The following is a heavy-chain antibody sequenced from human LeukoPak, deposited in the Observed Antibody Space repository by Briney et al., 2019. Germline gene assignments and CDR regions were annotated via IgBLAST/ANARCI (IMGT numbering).Heavy chain of an antibody. CDR1: GGTFSSYA. D-gene: IGHD2-2*02. CDR2: IIPIFGTA. CDR3: ASPGGYCSSTSCYNLRADYMDV. V-gene: IGHV1-69*13. Sequence: GASVKVSCKASGGTFSSYAISWVRQAPGQGLEWMGGIIPIFGTANYAQKFQGRVTITADESTSTAYMELSSLRSEDTAVYYCASPGGYCSSTSCYNLRADYMDVWGKGTTVTVSS. J-gene: IGHJ6*03.